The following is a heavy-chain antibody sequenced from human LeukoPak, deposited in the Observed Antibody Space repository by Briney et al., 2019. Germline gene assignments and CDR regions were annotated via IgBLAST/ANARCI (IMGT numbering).Heavy chain of an antibody. CDR2: IISSSSTI. CDR1: GFTFSSYI. Sequence: GGSLRLSCAASGFTFSSYIMNWVRQAPGKGLEWVSYIISSSSTIYYAASVKGRFTISRDNAKNSLYLQMNSLRDEDTAVYYCARDGSPFTMVRGVRTYYFDYWGQGTLVTVSS. V-gene: IGHV3-48*02. J-gene: IGHJ4*02. CDR3: ARDGSPFTMVRGVRTYYFDY. D-gene: IGHD3-10*01.